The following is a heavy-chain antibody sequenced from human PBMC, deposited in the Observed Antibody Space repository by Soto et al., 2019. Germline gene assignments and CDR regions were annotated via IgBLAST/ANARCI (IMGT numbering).Heavy chain of an antibody. D-gene: IGHD2-2*03. J-gene: IGHJ4*02. CDR3: AKVAIVVVPAAVKAGWNRLSFYFDY. CDR1: GFTFSSYS. CDR2: ISGSGGST. V-gene: IGHV3-23*01. Sequence: GGSLRLSCAASGFTFSSYSMSWVRQAPGKGLERVSAISGSGGSTYYADSVKGRFTISRDNSKNTLYLQMNSLRAEDTAVYYCAKVAIVVVPAAVKAGWNRLSFYFDYWGQGTLVTVSS.